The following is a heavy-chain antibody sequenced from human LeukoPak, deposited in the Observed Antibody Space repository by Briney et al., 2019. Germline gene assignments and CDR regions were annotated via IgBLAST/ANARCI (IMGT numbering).Heavy chain of an antibody. CDR2: IYYSGST. J-gene: IGHJ4*02. V-gene: IGHV4-39*07. CDR3: ARGVVAAPTNFDY. D-gene: IGHD2-15*01. Sequence: SETLSLTCTVSGGSISSSSYYWGWIRQPPGKGLEWIGSIYYSGSTYYNPSLKSRVTISVDTSKNHFSLKLSSMTAADTAVYYCARGVVAAPTNFDYWGQGTLVTVSS. CDR1: GGSISSSSYY.